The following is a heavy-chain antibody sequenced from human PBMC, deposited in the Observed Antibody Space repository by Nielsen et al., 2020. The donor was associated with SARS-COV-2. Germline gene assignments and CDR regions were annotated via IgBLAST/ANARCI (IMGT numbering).Heavy chain of an antibody. Sequence: GESLKISCAASGFTFSSYGMHWVRQAPGKGLEWVAVISYDGSNKYYADSVKGRFTISRDNSKNTLYLQMNSLRAEDTAVYYCAKGQLWSDYWGQGTLVTVSS. V-gene: IGHV3-30*18. CDR1: GFTFSSYG. CDR3: AKGQLWSDY. J-gene: IGHJ4*02. CDR2: ISYDGSNK. D-gene: IGHD5-18*01.